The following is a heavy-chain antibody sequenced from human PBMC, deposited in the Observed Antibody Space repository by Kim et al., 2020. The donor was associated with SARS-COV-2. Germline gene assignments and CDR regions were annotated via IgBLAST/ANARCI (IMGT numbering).Heavy chain of an antibody. CDR3: ASSPCSRTSCELDY. J-gene: IGHJ4*02. V-gene: IGHV4-39*01. D-gene: IGHD2-2*01. CDR1: GGSISSSSYY. Sequence: SETLSLTCTVSGGSISSSSYYWGWIRQPPGKGLEWIGSIYYSGSTYYNPSLKSRVTISVDTSKNQFSLKLSSVTAADTAVYYCASSPCSRTSCELDYWGQGTLVTVSS. CDR2: IYYSGST.